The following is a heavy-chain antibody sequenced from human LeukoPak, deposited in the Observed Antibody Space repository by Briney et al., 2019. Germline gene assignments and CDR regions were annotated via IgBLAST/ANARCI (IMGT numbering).Heavy chain of an antibody. CDR1: GYSISSGYY. CDR2: IYHSGST. CDR3: ARSYFDSSGYSPSDY. Sequence: SETLSLTCTVSGYSISSGYYWGWIRQPPGKGLEWIGRIYHSGSTYYNPSLRSRVTISVDTSKNQFSLNLSSVTAADTAVYYCARSYFDSSGYSPSDYWGQGTLVTVSS. J-gene: IGHJ4*02. V-gene: IGHV4-38-2*02. D-gene: IGHD3-22*01.